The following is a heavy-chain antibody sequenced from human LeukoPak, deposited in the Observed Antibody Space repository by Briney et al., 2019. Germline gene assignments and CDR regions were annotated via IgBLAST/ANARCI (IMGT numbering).Heavy chain of an antibody. CDR2: IYSKTDGGTT. V-gene: IGHV3-15*01. CDR3: ATGSNRYDSSEFDY. J-gene: IGHJ4*02. Sequence: PGGSLRLSCAASGFTFSNAWMDWVRQAPGKGLEWVGRIYSKTDGGTTEYAAPVKGRFTISRDDSKNTLYLQMTSLNTEDTAVYYCATGSNRYDSSEFDYWGQGTLVTVSS. CDR1: GFTFSNAW. D-gene: IGHD3-22*01.